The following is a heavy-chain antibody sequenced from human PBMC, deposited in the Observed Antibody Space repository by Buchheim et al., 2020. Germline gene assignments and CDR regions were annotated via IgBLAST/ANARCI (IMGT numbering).Heavy chain of an antibody. Sequence: EVQLVESGGGLVQPGGSLRLSCAASGFSFSSYWMNWVRQAPGKGLVWISRVKRDGSETFYADNVKGRFTISRDNDKNTPYLQMYSLRAEDTAVYYCAGGAFADGLDAWGQGTT. D-gene: IGHD3-16*01. CDR3: AGGAFADGLDA. J-gene: IGHJ6*02. CDR1: GFSFSSYW. V-gene: IGHV3-74*01. CDR2: VKRDGSET.